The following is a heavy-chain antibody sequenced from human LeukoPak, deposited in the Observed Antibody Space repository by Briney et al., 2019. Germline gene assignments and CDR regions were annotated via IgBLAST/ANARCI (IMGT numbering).Heavy chain of an antibody. CDR2: INPSGGST. V-gene: IGHV1-46*01. Sequence: RASVKVSCKASGYTFTSYYMHWVRQAPGQGLEWMGIINPSGGSTSYAQKFQGRVTMTRDTSTSTVYMELSSLRSEDTAVYYCAREWLELQQGRFYYGMDVWGQGTTVTVSS. CDR3: AREWLELQQGRFYYGMDV. J-gene: IGHJ6*02. CDR1: GYTFTSYY. D-gene: IGHD1-7*01.